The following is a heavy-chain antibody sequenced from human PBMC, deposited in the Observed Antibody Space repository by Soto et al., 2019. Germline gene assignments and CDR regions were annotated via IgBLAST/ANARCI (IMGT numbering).Heavy chain of an antibody. V-gene: IGHV4-28*01. CDR3: ATKDNGKYYFDF. D-gene: IGHD1-26*01. CDR1: GNASSGGNW. CDR2: IHYSGIT. Sequence: SYSLSISGGLSGNASSGGNWWVWKQQPPGKGLEWIGYIHYSGITYPNPSLKSRLTMSVDTSKNQFSLKLSSVTAVDTAVYYCATKDNGKYYFDFWGQGTLVTVSS. J-gene: IGHJ4*02.